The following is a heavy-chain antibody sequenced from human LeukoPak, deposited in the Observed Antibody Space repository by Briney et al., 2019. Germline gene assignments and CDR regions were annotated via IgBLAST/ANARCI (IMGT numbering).Heavy chain of an antibody. CDR1: GFTFGSYG. Sequence: GGSLRLSCAASGFTFGSYGMHWVRQAPGKGLELVTFIRNDGSNKYYADSVKGRFTISRDNSKNTLYLQMNTLRAEDTAVYYCAKGVKHIVVVTAQHYFDYWGQGTLVTVSS. D-gene: IGHD2-21*02. CDR2: IRNDGSNK. J-gene: IGHJ4*02. CDR3: AKGVKHIVVVTAQHYFDY. V-gene: IGHV3-30*02.